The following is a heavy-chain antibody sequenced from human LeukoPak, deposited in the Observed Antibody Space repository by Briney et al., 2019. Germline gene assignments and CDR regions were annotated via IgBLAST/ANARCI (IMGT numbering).Heavy chain of an antibody. CDR3: ASGRTYCGGDCQNDAFDI. J-gene: IGHJ3*02. CDR1: GYSFTSYW. Sequence: GETLKISCKGSGYSFTSYWIGWVRQMPGKGLGWMGIIYPGDSNTRYSPSFQGQVTISADKSISTAYLQWSSLKASDTAMYYCASGRTYCGGDCQNDAFDIWGQGTMVTVSS. CDR2: IYPGDSNT. D-gene: IGHD2-21*02. V-gene: IGHV5-51*01.